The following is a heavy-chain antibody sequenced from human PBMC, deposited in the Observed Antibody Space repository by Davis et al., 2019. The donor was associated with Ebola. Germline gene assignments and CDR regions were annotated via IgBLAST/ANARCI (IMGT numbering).Heavy chain of an antibody. Sequence: SETLSLTCAVYGGSFSGYYWGWIRQPPRKGLEWIGSIYYSGITYYNPSLKSRVTISVDTSKNQFSLKLSSVTAADTAVYYCARAAGEAFYYYYGMDVWGKGTTVTVSS. CDR1: GGSFSGYY. D-gene: IGHD3-10*01. CDR2: IYYSGIT. CDR3: ARAAGEAFYYYYGMDV. V-gene: IGHV4-34*01. J-gene: IGHJ6*04.